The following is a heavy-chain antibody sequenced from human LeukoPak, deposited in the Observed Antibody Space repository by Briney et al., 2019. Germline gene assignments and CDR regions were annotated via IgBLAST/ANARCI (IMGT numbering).Heavy chain of an antibody. J-gene: IGHJ5*02. D-gene: IGHD3-10*01. CDR2: IYYSGST. V-gene: IGHV4-61*01. CDR3: ARDNGELLYRS. CDR1: GGSVSSGSYY. Sequence: SETLSFTCTVSGGSVSSGSYYWSWIRQPPGKGLEWIGYIYYSGSTNYNPSLKSRVTISVDTSKNQFSLKLSSVTAADTAVYYCARDNGELLYRSWGQGTLVTVSS.